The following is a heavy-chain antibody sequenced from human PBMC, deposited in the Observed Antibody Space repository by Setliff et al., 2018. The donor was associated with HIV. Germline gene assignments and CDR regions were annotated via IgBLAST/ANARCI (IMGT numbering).Heavy chain of an antibody. V-gene: IGHV4-34*01. Sequence: PSETLSLTCAVYGGSFSDYYWTWIRQSPGKGLEWIGEINHRGSTNYNPSLKSRVTVSVDTSKNQFSLKLGSVTAADTAVYYCARGVAVAGGYWYFDLWGRGALVTVSS. D-gene: IGHD6-19*01. CDR2: INHRGST. CDR1: GGSFSDYY. CDR3: ARGVAVAGGYWYFDL. J-gene: IGHJ2*01.